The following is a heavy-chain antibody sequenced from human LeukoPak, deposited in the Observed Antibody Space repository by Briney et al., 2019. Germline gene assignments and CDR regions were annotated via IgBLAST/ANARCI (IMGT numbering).Heavy chain of an antibody. Sequence: ASVKVSCKVSGYTLTELSMHWVRQAPGKGLEWMGGFDPEDGETIYAQKFQGRVTMTEDTSTDTAYMELSSLRSEDTAVYYCATVRGMTTRVLFDYWGQGTLVTVSS. D-gene: IGHD4-11*01. CDR1: GYTLTELS. CDR2: FDPEDGET. CDR3: ATVRGMTTRVLFDY. J-gene: IGHJ4*02. V-gene: IGHV1-24*01.